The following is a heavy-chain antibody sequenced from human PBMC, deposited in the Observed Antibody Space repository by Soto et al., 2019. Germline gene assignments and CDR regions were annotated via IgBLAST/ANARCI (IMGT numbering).Heavy chain of an antibody. CDR2: ISFDGRTE. CDR3: AKTIDTPSCVSSRGRGALLDY. J-gene: IGHJ4*02. D-gene: IGHD2-2*01. V-gene: IGHV3-30*18. Sequence: QVQLVESGGGVVQPGRSLRLSCAASGFMFSVYGMHWVRQAPGKGPEWVAFISFDGRTEFYADPVKGRFTISRDNHKSTVFLQMNSLRPEDTAIYYCAKTIDTPSCVSSRGRGALLDYWGQGTLVTASS. CDR1: GFMFSVYG.